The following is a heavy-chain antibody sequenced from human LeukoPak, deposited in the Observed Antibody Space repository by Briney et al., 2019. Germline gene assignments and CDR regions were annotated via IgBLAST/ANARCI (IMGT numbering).Heavy chain of an antibody. Sequence: PSETLSLTCTVSGYSISSGHYWGWIRHPAGKGLEWIGTIYHRGSTYYNPSLKSRVTISVDTSKNQFSLNLSSVTAADTAVYYCARVGRYAFDIWGQGTMVSVSS. J-gene: IGHJ3*02. CDR2: IYHRGST. CDR3: ARVGRYAFDI. D-gene: IGHD1-1*01. CDR1: GYSISSGHY. V-gene: IGHV4-38-2*02.